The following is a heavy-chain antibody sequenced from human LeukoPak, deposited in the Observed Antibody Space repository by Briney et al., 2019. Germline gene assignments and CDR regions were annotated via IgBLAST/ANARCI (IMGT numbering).Heavy chain of an antibody. D-gene: IGHD2-2*01. Sequence: ASVKVSCKASGYTFTSYGISWVRQAPGQGLEWMGWISGNNGNTNNAQNFQGRVTMTTDTSTSTAYMELRSLRSDDTAVYYCARFCSSSTCTDDVYYYYGMDVWGQGTTVTVSS. CDR3: ARFCSSSTCTDDVYYYYGMDV. CDR2: ISGNNGNT. J-gene: IGHJ6*02. V-gene: IGHV1-18*01. CDR1: GYTFTSYG.